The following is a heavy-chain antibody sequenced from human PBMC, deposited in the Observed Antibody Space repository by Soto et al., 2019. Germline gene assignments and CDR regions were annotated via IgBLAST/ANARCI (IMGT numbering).Heavy chain of an antibody. CDR3: ATDDYGIFPY. Sequence: HVQLVQSGTEVKKPGASVRVSCMVSGYPFTTYYIHWVRQAPGQGLEWKGWIDPRGGGTVYEQKFQGRVTLTRDTSISTVYMDLSGLTSDDTALYYCATDDYGIFPYWGQGSLVTVSS. D-gene: IGHD3-10*01. V-gene: IGHV1-2*02. J-gene: IGHJ4*02. CDR2: IDPRGGGT. CDR1: GYPFTTYY.